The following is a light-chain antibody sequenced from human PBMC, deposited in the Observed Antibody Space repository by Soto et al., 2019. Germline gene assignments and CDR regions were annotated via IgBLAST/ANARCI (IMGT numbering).Light chain of an antibody. V-gene: IGKV3-20*01. CDR2: GAS. CDR1: QSVSSSS. Sequence: EIVLTQSPGTLSLFPGERATLSCRASQSVSSSSLAWYQQKPGQAPRLLIYGASSRATGIPDRFSGSGSGTDFTLTISRLEPEDFAVFYCQQYGSSPWTFGQGTKVEIK. CDR3: QQYGSSPWT. J-gene: IGKJ1*01.